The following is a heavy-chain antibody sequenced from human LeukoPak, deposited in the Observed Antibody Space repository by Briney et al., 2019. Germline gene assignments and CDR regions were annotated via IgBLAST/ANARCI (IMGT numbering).Heavy chain of an antibody. D-gene: IGHD2-15*01. CDR1: GGSLSSYY. Sequence: SETLSLTCTVSGGSLSSYYWSWIRQPPGKGLEWIGTIFHSGDSYYNPSLKSRVAMSVDTSKNQFSLNLSSVTAADTAVYYCARNEEVAPAGPFDYWGQGTLVTVSS. J-gene: IGHJ4*02. V-gene: IGHV4-59*04. CDR3: ARNEEVAPAGPFDY. CDR2: IFHSGDS.